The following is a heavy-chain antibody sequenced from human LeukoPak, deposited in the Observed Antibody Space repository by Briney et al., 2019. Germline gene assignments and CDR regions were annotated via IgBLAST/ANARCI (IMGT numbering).Heavy chain of an antibody. V-gene: IGHV3-48*03. CDR2: ISSSASII. CDR1: GFTFSDYE. CDR3: ARGHSGYDSRYYFDY. Sequence: PGGSLRLSCAASGFTFSDYEMNWVRQAPGKGLEWVSYISSSASIIYYSDSVKGRFTISRDNAKNSLYLQMNSLRAEDTAVYYCARGHSGYDSRYYFDYWGQGTLVTVSS. D-gene: IGHD5-12*01. J-gene: IGHJ4*02.